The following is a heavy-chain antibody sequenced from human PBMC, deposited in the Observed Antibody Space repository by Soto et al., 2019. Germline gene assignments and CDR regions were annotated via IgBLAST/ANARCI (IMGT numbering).Heavy chain of an antibody. CDR2: ISWNSVSI. CDR1: GFNFNDYG. D-gene: IGHD3-10*01. CDR3: AKDMENGYNPYYYYGMDV. Sequence: GGSLRLSGAASGFNFNDYGMHWVRQAPGKGLEWVSSISWNSVSIGYADSVKGRFTISRDNAKNSLYLQMNTLRAEDTALYYCAKDMENGYNPYYYYGMDVWGQGTTVTVSS. V-gene: IGHV3-9*01. J-gene: IGHJ6*02.